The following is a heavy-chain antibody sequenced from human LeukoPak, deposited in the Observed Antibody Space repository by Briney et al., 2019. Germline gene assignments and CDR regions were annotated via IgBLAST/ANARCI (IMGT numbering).Heavy chain of an antibody. V-gene: IGHV4-30-4*08. CDR2: IYYSGST. J-gene: IGHJ3*02. CDR1: GGSISSGDYY. D-gene: IGHD4-17*01. CDR3: ARVWGDYVAFDI. Sequence: SETLSLTCTVSGGSISSGDYYWSWIRQPPGKGLEWIGYIYYSGSTYYNPSLKSRVTISADKSKNQFSLKLSSVTAADTAVYYCARVWGDYVAFDIWGQGTMVTVSS.